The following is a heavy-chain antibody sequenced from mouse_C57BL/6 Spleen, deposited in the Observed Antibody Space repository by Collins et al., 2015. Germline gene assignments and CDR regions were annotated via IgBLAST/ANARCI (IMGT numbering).Heavy chain of an antibody. V-gene: IGHV9-3-1*01. D-gene: IGHD2-2*01. CDR1: GYTFTNYG. Sequence: QIQLVQSGPELKKPGETVKISCKASGYTFTNYGMNWVKQAPGKGLKWMGWINTYTGEPTYADDFKGRFAFSLETSASTAYLQINNLKNEDTATYFCANDYGYFMDYWGQGTSVTVSS. CDR2: INTYTGEP. J-gene: IGHJ4*01. CDR3: ANDYGYFMDY.